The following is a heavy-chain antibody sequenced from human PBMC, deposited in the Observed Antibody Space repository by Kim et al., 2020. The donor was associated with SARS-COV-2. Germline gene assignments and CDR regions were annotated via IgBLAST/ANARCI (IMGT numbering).Heavy chain of an antibody. Sequence: LESRVTISVDTSKNQFSLKLSSVTAADTAVYYCARHQIVLMVYANNWFDPWGQGTLVTVSS. CDR3: ARHQIVLMVYANNWFDP. J-gene: IGHJ5*02. V-gene: IGHV4-39*01. D-gene: IGHD2-8*01.